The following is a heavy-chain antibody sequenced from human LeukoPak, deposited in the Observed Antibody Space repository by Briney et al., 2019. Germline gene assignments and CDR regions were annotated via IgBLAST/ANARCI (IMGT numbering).Heavy chain of an antibody. D-gene: IGHD3-22*01. CDR2: IRYDGSNK. CDR3: AKDFSVYYYDSRVFDY. CDR1: GFTFSSYG. V-gene: IGHV3-30*02. J-gene: IGHJ4*02. Sequence: GGSLRLSCATSGFTFSSYGMHWVRQAPGKGLEWVTFIRYDGSNKYYADSVKGRFTISSDNSKNTLYLQMNSLRAEDTAVYYCAKDFSVYYYDSRVFDYWGQGTLVTVSS.